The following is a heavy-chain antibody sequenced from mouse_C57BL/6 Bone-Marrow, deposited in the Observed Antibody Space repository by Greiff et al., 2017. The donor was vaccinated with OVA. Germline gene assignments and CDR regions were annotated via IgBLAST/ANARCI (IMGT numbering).Heavy chain of an antibody. Sequence: VQLKESGAELVRPGASVTLSCKASGYTFTDYEMHWVKQTPVHGLEWIGAIDPETGGTAYNQKFKGKAILTADKSSSTAYMQLRSLTSEDSAVYYCTRALFAWFADWGQGTLVTVSA. CDR1: GYTFTDYE. CDR3: TRALFAWFAD. J-gene: IGHJ3*01. CDR2: IDPETGGT. V-gene: IGHV1-15*01.